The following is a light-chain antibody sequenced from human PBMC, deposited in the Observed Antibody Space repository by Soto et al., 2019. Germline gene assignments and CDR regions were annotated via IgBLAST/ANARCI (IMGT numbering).Light chain of an antibody. CDR1: RSDIGAHNF. Sequence: QSALTQPASVSGSPGQSITISCTGTRSDIGAHNFVSWYQQHPGEAPKLTLYDVNIRPSGVSNRFSGSKSGNTASLTISGLQAEDEADYYCTSWTSSTTMIFGGVTKLTVL. CDR3: TSWTSSTTMI. V-gene: IGLV2-14*03. J-gene: IGLJ2*01. CDR2: DVN.